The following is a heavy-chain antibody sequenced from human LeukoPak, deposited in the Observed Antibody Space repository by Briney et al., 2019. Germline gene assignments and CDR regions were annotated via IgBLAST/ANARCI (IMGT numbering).Heavy chain of an antibody. CDR3: ARGLGPRTNYYYLDY. V-gene: IGHV1-8*01. CDR2: MNPNSGQR. Sequence: GASVKVSCKASGYTLTTYDMNWVRPAPGQGLAWVGWMNPNSGQRAFAQKFQGRITMTRDTSISTSYMELSSLTSEDTAVYYCARGLGPRTNYYYLDYWGQGTLLIVSS. J-gene: IGHJ4*02. CDR1: GYTLTTYD. D-gene: IGHD5-24*01.